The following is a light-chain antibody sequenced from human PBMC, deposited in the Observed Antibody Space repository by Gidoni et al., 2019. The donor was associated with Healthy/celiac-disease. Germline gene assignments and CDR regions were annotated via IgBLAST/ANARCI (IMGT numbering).Light chain of an antibody. CDR1: QCISSW. CDR3: QQANSFPLT. CDR2: AAS. J-gene: IGKJ4*01. Sequence: DLQTPQPPSSVSASVGDRVTITCRASQCISSWLAWYQQKPGKAPKLLIYAASSLQSGVPARFSGSGSGTDFTLTISSLQPEDFAAYYCQQANSFPLTFGGGTKVEIK. V-gene: IGKV1-12*01.